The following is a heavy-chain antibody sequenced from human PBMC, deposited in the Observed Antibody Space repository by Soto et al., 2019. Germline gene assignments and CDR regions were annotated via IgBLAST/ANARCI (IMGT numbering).Heavy chain of an antibody. CDR1: GGSISSSSYY. CDR3: ARLRRFGDPKMANDY. J-gene: IGHJ4*02. D-gene: IGHD3-10*01. CDR2: IYYSGST. V-gene: IGHV4-39*01. Sequence: SETLSLTCTVSGGSISSSSYYWGWIRQPPGKGLEWIGSIYYSGSTYYNPSLKSRVTISVDTSKNQFSLKLSSVTAADTAVYYCARLRRFGDPKMANDYWGQGTLVTVSS.